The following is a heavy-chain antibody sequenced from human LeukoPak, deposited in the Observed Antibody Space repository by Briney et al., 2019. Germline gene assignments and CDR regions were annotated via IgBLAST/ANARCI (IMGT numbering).Heavy chain of an antibody. D-gene: IGHD1-26*01. CDR1: GFTFSSYA. Sequence: TGGSLRLSCAASGFTFSSYAMSWVRQAPGKGLEWVSAISGSGGSTYYADSVKGRFTISRDNSKNTLYLQMNSLRAEDTAVYYCAKDVGKWELLRGNWFDPWGQGTLVTVSS. CDR3: AKDVGKWELLRGNWFDP. J-gene: IGHJ5*02. V-gene: IGHV3-23*01. CDR2: ISGSGGST.